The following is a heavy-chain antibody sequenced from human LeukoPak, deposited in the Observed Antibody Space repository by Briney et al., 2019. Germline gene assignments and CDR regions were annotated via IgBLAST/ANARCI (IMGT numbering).Heavy chain of an antibody. J-gene: IGHJ6*03. CDR2: IYTSGST. CDR3: ARETSQKGAHYMDV. D-gene: IGHD3-16*01. Sequence: SETLSLTCTVSGGSISSYYWSWIRQPAGKGLEWIGRIYTSGSTNYNPSLKSRVTISVDTSKKQFSLKLTSVTVADTAVYYCARETSQKGAHYMDVWGKGTTVTISS. V-gene: IGHV4-4*07. CDR1: GGSISSYY.